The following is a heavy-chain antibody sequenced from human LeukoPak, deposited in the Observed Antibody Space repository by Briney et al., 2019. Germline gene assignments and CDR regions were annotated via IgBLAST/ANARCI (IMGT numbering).Heavy chain of an antibody. CDR1: GGSFSGYY. CDR3: ARGNVIGATIPNGYYFDY. J-gene: IGHJ4*02. CDR2: INHSGST. D-gene: IGHD1-26*01. Sequence: SETLSLTCAVYGGSFSGYYWSWIRQPPGKGLEWIGEINHSGSTNYNSSLKSRVTISVDTSKNQFSLKLSSVTAADTAVYYCARGNVIGATIPNGYYFDYWGQGTLVTVSS. V-gene: IGHV4-34*01.